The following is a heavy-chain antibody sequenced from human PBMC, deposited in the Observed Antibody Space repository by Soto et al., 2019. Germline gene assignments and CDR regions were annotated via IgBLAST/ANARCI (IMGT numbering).Heavy chain of an antibody. Sequence: GGSLRLSCAASGFTFSSYSMNWVRQAPGKGLEWVSSISSSSSYIYYADSVKGRFTISRDNAKNSLYLQMNSLRAEDTAVYYCARKLKRITIFGVVAHFDYWGQGTLVTVSS. CDR1: GFTFSSYS. D-gene: IGHD3-3*01. J-gene: IGHJ4*02. CDR2: ISSSSSYI. V-gene: IGHV3-21*01. CDR3: ARKLKRITIFGVVAHFDY.